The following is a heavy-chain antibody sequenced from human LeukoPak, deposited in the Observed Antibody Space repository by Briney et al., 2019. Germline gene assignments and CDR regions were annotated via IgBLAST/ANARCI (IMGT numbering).Heavy chain of an antibody. J-gene: IGHJ4*02. D-gene: IGHD3-10*01. CDR3: ARGSGIIPGDY. CDR2: IYYSGST. Sequence: SETLSLTCAVYGGSFSGYYWSWIRQPPGKGLEWIGYIYYSGSTNYNPSLKSRVTISVDTSKNQFSLKLSSVTAADTAVYYCARGSGIIPGDYWGQGTLVTVSS. V-gene: IGHV4-59*01. CDR1: GGSFSGYY.